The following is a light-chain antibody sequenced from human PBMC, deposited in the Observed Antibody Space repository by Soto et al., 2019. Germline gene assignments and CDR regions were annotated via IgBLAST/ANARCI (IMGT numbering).Light chain of an antibody. CDR2: DAS. CDR3: QQYESLPPR. V-gene: IGKV1-33*01. J-gene: IGKJ3*01. CDR1: QGINTY. Sequence: DIQMTQSPSSLSASVGDRLPILCQGSQGINTYLIWYQQKPGKPPKLLIYDASNLKAGVPSRFSGSGSGTDFTFSITSLQPEDVATYYCQQYESLPPRFGPGTTVEIK.